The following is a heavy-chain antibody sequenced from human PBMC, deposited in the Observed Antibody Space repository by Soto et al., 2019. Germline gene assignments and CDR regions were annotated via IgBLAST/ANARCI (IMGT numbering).Heavy chain of an antibody. CDR1: GGSFSGYY. CDR3: ARGPMSQLRYFDWLGIYFDY. D-gene: IGHD3-9*01. Sequence: PSETLSLTCAVYGGSFSGYYWSWIRQPPGKGLEWIGEINHSGSTNYNPSLKSRVTISVDTSKNQFSLKLSSVTAADTAVYYCARGPMSQLRYFDWLGIYFDYWGQGTLVTVSS. CDR2: INHSGST. J-gene: IGHJ4*02. V-gene: IGHV4-34*01.